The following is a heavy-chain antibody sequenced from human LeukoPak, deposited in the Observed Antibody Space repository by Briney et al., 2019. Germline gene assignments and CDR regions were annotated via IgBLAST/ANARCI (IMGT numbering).Heavy chain of an antibody. CDR3: ARDHNYAFDN. Sequence: GGSLRLSCAASGFTFSSYSMNWVRQAPGKGLEWVSSISSSSSYIYYADSVKGRFTISGDNAKNSLYLQMNSLRVEDTAVYYCARDHNYAFDNWGQGTLVIVSS. CDR1: GFTFSSYS. CDR2: ISSSSSYI. D-gene: IGHD1-1*01. V-gene: IGHV3-21*01. J-gene: IGHJ4*02.